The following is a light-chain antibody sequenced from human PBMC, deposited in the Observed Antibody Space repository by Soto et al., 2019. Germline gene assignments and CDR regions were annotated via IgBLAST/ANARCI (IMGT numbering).Light chain of an antibody. J-gene: IGLJ2*01. CDR2: DVS. V-gene: IGLV2-14*03. CDR3: SSYTTSSTVV. CDR1: SSDVDGYHY. Sequence: QSALTQPASVSGSHGQSITISCTGTSSDVDGYHYVSWYQQHPGEAPKLMIYDVSNRPSGVSNRFSGSKSGNAASLTISGLQAEDEGDYYCSSYTTSSTVVFGGGTKLTVL.